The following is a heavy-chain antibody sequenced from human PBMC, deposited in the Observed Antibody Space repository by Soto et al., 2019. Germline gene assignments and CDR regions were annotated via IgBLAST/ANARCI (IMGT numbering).Heavy chain of an antibody. J-gene: IGHJ1*01. V-gene: IGHV3-48*02. CDR3: GRGYWSGGRGEPDDYFQH. D-gene: IGHD2-15*01. CDR1: GFTFSNYN. CDR2: IRSSTSTI. Sequence: EVQLVESGGGLVQPAGSLRLSCAASGFTFSNYNMNWVRQAPGKGLEWVSYIRSSTSTIYYAYAAKGRFTISSDNPKNSLFLQLNSLRDEDTAVYYCGRGYWSGGRGEPDDYFQHWGQGNLVPVSS.